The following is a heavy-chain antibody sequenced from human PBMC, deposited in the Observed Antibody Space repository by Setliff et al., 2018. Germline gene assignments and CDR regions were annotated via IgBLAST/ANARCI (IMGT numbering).Heavy chain of an antibody. D-gene: IGHD1-26*01. CDR1: GGSISSGGYY. Sequence: PSETLSLTCTVSGGSISSGGYYWSWIRQHPGKGLEWIGYIYYSGSTYYNPSLKSRDTISVDTSKNQFSLKLSSVTAADTAVYYCARDRRIVGARHAFDIWGQGTMVTVSS. CDR2: IYYSGST. J-gene: IGHJ3*02. CDR3: ARDRRIVGARHAFDI. V-gene: IGHV4-31*03.